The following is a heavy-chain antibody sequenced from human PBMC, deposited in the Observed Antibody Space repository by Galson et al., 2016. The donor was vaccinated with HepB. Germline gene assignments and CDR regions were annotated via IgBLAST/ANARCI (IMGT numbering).Heavy chain of an antibody. Sequence: SLRLSCAASGFSISTYTMNWVRQAPGKGLEWISYISSSSAHVDYADSVKGRFTIFRENAKNSLYLQMNSLSAEETAVYYCARDRSRFSSGYYTGARDVFAICGQGTVVTVSS. CDR3: ARDRSRFSSGYYTGARDVFAI. CDR1: GFSISTYT. J-gene: IGHJ3*02. V-gene: IGHV3-21*01. D-gene: IGHD3-3*01. CDR2: ISSSSAHV.